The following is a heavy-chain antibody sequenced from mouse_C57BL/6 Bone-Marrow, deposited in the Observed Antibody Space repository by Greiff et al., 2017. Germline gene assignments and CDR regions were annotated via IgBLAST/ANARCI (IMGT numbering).Heavy chain of an antibody. J-gene: IGHJ4*01. CDR3: ARGGDGFYYAMDY. D-gene: IGHD2-3*01. Sequence: VQLQQSGAELVRPGTSVKVSCKASGYAFTNYLIEWVKQRPGQGLEWIGVINPGSGGTNYNEKFKGKATLTADKSSSTAYMQLSSLTSEDSAVYFCARGGDGFYYAMDYWGQGTSVTVSS. V-gene: IGHV1-54*01. CDR2: INPGSGGT. CDR1: GYAFTNYL.